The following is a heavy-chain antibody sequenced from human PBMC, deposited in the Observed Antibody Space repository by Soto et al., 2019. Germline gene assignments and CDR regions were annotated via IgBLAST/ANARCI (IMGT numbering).Heavy chain of an antibody. Sequence: GEALKISSKGSAYSPTSYWIGLVRQMPGKRLEWMGIIYPGDSDTRYTPSFQGQVTISADKSISTAYLQWSSLKGPDTAMYYCARVLLTQLPLRSLDLWGQELLVTVSS. CDR2: IYPGDSDT. CDR3: ARVLLTQLPLRSLDL. J-gene: IGHJ5*02. V-gene: IGHV5-51*01. CDR1: AYSPTSYW. D-gene: IGHD2-15*01.